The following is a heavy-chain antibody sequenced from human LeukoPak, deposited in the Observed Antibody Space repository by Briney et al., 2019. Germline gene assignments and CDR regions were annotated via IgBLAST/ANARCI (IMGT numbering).Heavy chain of an antibody. D-gene: IGHD2/OR15-2a*01. Sequence: GGSLRLSCAASGFIFSDYYMTWIRQAPGKGLEWISYITTNGASTYYATSVKGRFTISRDNAKNSLYLQMNSLRAEDTAVYYCAEGNSFDIWGQGTMVTVSS. J-gene: IGHJ3*02. CDR1: GFIFSDYY. CDR3: AEGNSFDI. V-gene: IGHV3-11*04. CDR2: ITTNGAST.